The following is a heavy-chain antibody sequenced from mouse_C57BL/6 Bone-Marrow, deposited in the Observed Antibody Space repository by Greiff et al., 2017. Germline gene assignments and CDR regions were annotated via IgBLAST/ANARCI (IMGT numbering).Heavy chain of an antibody. CDR2: IDPENGDT. CDR3: TTYDGYHSYWYFDV. V-gene: IGHV14-4*01. Sequence: EVKLQESGAELVRPGASVKLSCTASGFNIKDDYMHWVKQRPEQGLEWIGWIDPENGDTEYASKFQGKATITADTSSNTAYLQLSSLTSEDTAVYYCTTYDGYHSYWYFDVWGTGTTVTVSS. D-gene: IGHD2-3*01. CDR1: GFNIKDDY. J-gene: IGHJ1*03.